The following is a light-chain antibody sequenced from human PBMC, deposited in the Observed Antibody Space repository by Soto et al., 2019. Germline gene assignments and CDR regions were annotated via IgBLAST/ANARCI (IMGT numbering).Light chain of an antibody. CDR2: LDSDGSH. CDR1: SGHSSYA. V-gene: IGLV4-69*01. J-gene: IGLJ2*01. CDR3: QTWGTGIHVV. Sequence: QSVLTQSPSASASLGASVKLTCTLSSGHSSYAIAWHQQQPEKGPRYLMKLDSDGSHTKGDAIPDRFSGSSSGAERYRTISSLQSEDEADYYGQTWGTGIHVVFGGGTKLTVL.